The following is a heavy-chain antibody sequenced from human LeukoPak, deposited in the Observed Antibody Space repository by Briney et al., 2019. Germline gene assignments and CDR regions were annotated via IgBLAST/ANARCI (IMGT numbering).Heavy chain of an antibody. CDR2: ISSSGFST. J-gene: IGHJ4*02. CDR3: AKDQQQLAFDY. Sequence: PGGSLRLSCAACGFTFSSYAMSWVRQAPGKGLEWVSVISSSGFSTYYAVSVKGRFTISRDNSKNTLYLEINSLRAEDTAIYYYAKDQQQLAFDYWGQGTLVTVSS. D-gene: IGHD6-13*01. V-gene: IGHV3-23*01. CDR1: GFTFSSYA.